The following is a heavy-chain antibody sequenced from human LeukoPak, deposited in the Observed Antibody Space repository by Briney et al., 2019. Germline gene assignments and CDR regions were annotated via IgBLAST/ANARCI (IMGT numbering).Heavy chain of an antibody. D-gene: IGHD3-22*01. V-gene: IGHV5-51*01. Sequence: GESLKISCKCSGYSFTSYWIGWVRQMPGKGLEWMGIIYPGDSDTRYSPSFQGQVTISADKSISTAYLQWSSLKASDTAMYYCARQGTNYYDSSGPYYFDYWGQGTLVTVSS. CDR2: IYPGDSDT. CDR1: GYSFTSYW. CDR3: ARQGTNYYDSSGPYYFDY. J-gene: IGHJ4*02.